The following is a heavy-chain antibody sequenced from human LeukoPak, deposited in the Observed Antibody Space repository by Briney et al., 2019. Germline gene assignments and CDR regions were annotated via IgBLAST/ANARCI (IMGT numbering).Heavy chain of an antibody. CDR1: GYSFTTYW. V-gene: IGHV5-51*01. D-gene: IGHD1-26*01. CDR2: IYPADSTA. J-gene: IGHJ4*02. Sequence: GESLKISCKASGYSFTTYWIGWVRQMPGKGLEWMGIIYPADSTAHYSPSFQGQVTISADKSISTAYLQWSSLKASDTAMYYCARQAREVFDYWGQGTLVTVSS. CDR3: ARQAREVFDY.